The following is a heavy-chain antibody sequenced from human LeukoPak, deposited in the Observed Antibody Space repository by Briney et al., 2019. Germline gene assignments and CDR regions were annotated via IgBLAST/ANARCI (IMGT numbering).Heavy chain of an antibody. J-gene: IGHJ3*02. D-gene: IGHD1-26*01. Sequence: GGSLRLSCAASGFTFSSYSMNWVRQAPGKGLEWVSYISSSSSTIYYADSVKGRFTITRDNSNNTLYLLMNGLGTEDTAVYYCAKGPILGTKRGAFDIWGQETMVTVSS. CDR3: AKGPILGTKRGAFDI. CDR1: GFTFSSYS. CDR2: ISSSSSTI. V-gene: IGHV3-48*01.